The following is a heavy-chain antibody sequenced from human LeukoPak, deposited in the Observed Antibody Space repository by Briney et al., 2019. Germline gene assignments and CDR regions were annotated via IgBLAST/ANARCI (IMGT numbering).Heavy chain of an antibody. V-gene: IGHV3-21*01. D-gene: IGHD3-10*01. CDR1: GFTFSSYS. CDR3: ARDLEYYYGSGSRAVYYFDY. Sequence: GGSLRLSCAASGFTFSSYSMNWVRQAPGKGLEWVSSIGSSSSYIYYADSVKGRFTISRDNAKNSLYLQMNSLRAEDTAVYYCARDLEYYYGSGSRAVYYFDYWGQGTLVTVSS. CDR2: IGSSSSYI. J-gene: IGHJ4*02.